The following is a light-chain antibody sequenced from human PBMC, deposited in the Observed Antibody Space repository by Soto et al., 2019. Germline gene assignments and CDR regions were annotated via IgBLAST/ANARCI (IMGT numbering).Light chain of an antibody. V-gene: IGKV3-20*01. Sequence: EIVLTQSPGTLSLSPRESATLSCRASQSVDRNYLAWFQQKPGQAPRLLIYGASSRATGIPPRFSGSGSGTEFVLTISGLEPEDFAVYYCHQFASTPRTFGQGTKVERK. CDR3: HQFASTPRT. J-gene: IGKJ1*01. CDR1: QSVDRNY. CDR2: GAS.